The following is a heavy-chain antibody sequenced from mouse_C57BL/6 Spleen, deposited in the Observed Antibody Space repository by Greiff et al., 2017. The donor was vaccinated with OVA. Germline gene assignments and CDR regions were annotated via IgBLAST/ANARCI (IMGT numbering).Heavy chain of an antibody. V-gene: IGHV1-66*01. CDR3: AREEGSFAY. J-gene: IGHJ3*01. Sequence: QVQLKQSGPELVKPGASVKISCKASGYSFTSYYIHWVKQRPGQGLEWIGRIYPGSGNTKYNEKFKGKATLTADTSSSTAYMQLSSLTSEDSAVYYCAREEGSFAYWGQGTLVTVSA. CDR1: GYSFTSYY. CDR2: IYPGSGNT.